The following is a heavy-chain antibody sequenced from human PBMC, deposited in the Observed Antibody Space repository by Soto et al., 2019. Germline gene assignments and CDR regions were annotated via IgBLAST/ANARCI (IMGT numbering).Heavy chain of an antibody. CDR3: ARDLYDSGTNWFDP. CDR2: INPSGGDT. J-gene: IGHJ5*02. D-gene: IGHD3-3*01. Sequence: ASVKVSCKASGYTFSIYFMHWVRQAPGQGLEWMGTINPSGGDTSYAEKLQGRVTMTTDTSTSTAYMELRSLRSDDTAVYYCARDLYDSGTNWFDPWGQGTLVTVSS. CDR1: GYTFSIYF. V-gene: IGHV1-46*01.